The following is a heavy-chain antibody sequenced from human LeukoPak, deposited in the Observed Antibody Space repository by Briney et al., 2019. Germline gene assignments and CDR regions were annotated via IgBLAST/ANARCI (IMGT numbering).Heavy chain of an antibody. Sequence: SETLSLTCAVSGGSISSSTWWTWVRQPPGKGLEWIGEIYHSESTNSNPSLKSRVTISVDKSKNQFSLNLSSVTAADTAVYYCTRRAGTDSNGAFDIWGQGTVVTVSS. D-gene: IGHD6-19*01. CDR1: GGSISSSTW. CDR3: TRRAGTDSNGAFDI. J-gene: IGHJ3*02. CDR2: IYHSEST. V-gene: IGHV4-4*02.